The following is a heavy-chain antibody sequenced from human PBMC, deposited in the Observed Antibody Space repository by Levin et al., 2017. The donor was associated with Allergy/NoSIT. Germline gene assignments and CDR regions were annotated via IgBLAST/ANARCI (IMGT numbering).Heavy chain of an antibody. V-gene: IGHV3-30-3*01. CDR3: ARDFRYYDFWSGYYPDYYYYGMDV. Sequence: GESLKISCAASGFTFSSYAMHWVRQAPGKGLEWVAVISYDGSNKYYADSVKGRFTISRDNSKNTLYLQMNSLRAEDTAVYYCARDFRYYDFWSGYYPDYYYYGMDVWGQGTTVTVSS. CDR1: GFTFSSYA. J-gene: IGHJ6*02. D-gene: IGHD3-3*01. CDR2: ISYDGSNK.